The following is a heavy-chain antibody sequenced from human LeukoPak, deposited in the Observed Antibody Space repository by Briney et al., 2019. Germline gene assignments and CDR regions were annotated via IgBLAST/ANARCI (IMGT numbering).Heavy chain of an antibody. V-gene: IGHV3-43*02. Sequence: HAGGSLRLSCAASGFTFDDYAMHWVRQAPGKGLEWVSLISGDGGSTYYADSVKGRLTISRDNSKNSLYLQMDSLRTEDTALYYCAKEPSGSADYWGQGTLVTVSS. CDR2: ISGDGGST. J-gene: IGHJ4*02. D-gene: IGHD1-26*01. CDR3: AKEPSGSADY. CDR1: GFTFDDYA.